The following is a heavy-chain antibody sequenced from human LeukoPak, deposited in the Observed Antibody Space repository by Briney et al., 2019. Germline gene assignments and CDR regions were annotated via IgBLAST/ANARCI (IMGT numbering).Heavy chain of an antibody. CDR1: GFTFSSYA. Sequence: GGSLRLSCAASGFTFSSYAMSWIRQAPGKGLEWVSYISSSGSTICYADSVKGRFTISRDNAKNSLYLQMNSLRAEDTAVYYCARDLDYGSGKGYEDYWGQGTLVTVSS. D-gene: IGHD3-10*01. J-gene: IGHJ4*02. CDR2: ISSSGSTI. V-gene: IGHV3-11*04. CDR3: ARDLDYGSGKGYEDY.